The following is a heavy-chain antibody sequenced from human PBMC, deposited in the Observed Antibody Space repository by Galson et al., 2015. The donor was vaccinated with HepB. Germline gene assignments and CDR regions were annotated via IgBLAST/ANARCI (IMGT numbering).Heavy chain of an antibody. CDR1: GYTFTSYA. D-gene: IGHD6-19*01. CDR2: INAGNGNT. CDR3: ARSGSSGWYLYYYGMDV. Sequence: SVKVSCKASGYTFTSYAMHWVRQAPGQRLEWMGWINAGNGNTKYSQKFQGRVTITRDTSASTAYMELSSPRSKDTAVYYCARSGSSGWYLYYYGMDVWGQGTTVTVSS. J-gene: IGHJ6*02. V-gene: IGHV1-3*01.